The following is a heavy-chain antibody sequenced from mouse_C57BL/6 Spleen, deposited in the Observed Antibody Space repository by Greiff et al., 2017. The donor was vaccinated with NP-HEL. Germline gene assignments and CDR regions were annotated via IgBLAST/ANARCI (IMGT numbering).Heavy chain of an antibody. Sequence: EVKLLESGPGLVKPSQSLSLTCSVTGYSITSGYYWNWIRQFPGNKLEWMGYISYDGSNNYNPSLKNRISITRDTSKNQFFLKLNSVTTEDTATYYCARAIMDYAMDYWGQGTSVTVSS. CDR3: ARAIMDYAMDY. D-gene: IGHD1-1*02. V-gene: IGHV3-6*01. CDR2: ISYDGSN. J-gene: IGHJ4*01. CDR1: GYSITSGYY.